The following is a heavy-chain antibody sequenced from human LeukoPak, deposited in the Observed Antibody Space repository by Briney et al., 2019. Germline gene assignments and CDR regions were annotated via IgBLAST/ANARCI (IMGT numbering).Heavy chain of an antibody. J-gene: IGHJ5*02. CDR2: IIPIFGTA. CDR3: ARGSGYCSGGSCRNWFDP. D-gene: IGHD2-15*01. Sequence: SVKVSCKASGGTFSSYAISGVRQGPGQGREWRGGIIPIFGTANYAQNFQGRVTITADESTSTAYMELSSLRSEDTAVYYCARGSGYCSGGSCRNWFDPWGQGTLVTVSS. CDR1: GGTFSSYA. V-gene: IGHV1-69*01.